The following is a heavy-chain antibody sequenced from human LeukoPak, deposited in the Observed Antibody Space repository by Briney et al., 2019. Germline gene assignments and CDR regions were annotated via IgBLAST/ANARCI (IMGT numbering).Heavy chain of an antibody. CDR1: GFTFSSYS. V-gene: IGHV3-48*01. Sequence: PGGSLRLSCAASGFTFSSYSMNWVRQAPGKGLEWVSYISSSSSTIYYADSVKGRFTISRDNAKNSLYLQMNSLRAEDTAVYYCAGEIAVAGGGEYFQHWGQGTLVTVSS. CDR2: ISSSSSTI. D-gene: IGHD6-19*01. CDR3: AGEIAVAGGGEYFQH. J-gene: IGHJ1*01.